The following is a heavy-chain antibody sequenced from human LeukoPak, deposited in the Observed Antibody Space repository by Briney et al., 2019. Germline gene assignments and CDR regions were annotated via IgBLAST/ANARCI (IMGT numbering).Heavy chain of an antibody. CDR2: IRSTTYGGTT. CDR3: ARGGTGDLDY. CDR1: GFTFCDYA. V-gene: IGHV3-49*04. J-gene: IGHJ4*02. Sequence: GGSLRLSCATSGFTFCDYALTWVRQAPGQGLEWVGFIRSTTYGGTTEYAASVKGRFTISRDDSKTIAYLHMDGQKSEDTAIYYCARGGTGDLDYWGQGILVTVSS. D-gene: IGHD7-27*01.